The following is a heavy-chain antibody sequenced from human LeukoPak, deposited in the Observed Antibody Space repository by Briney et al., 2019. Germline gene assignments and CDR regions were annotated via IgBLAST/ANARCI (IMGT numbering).Heavy chain of an antibody. CDR1: GSTFSIFW. D-gene: IGHD5-12*01. V-gene: IGHV3-7*05. Sequence: GGSLRLPCAASGSTFSIFWMGWVRQAPGKGLEWVATIKEDGIEKYHVDSVKGRFTISRDNAKNSLYLQMNSLRGEDTAVYYCARVSGHSGSPWGQGTLVTVAS. CDR3: ARVSGHSGSP. CDR2: IKEDGIEK. J-gene: IGHJ5*02.